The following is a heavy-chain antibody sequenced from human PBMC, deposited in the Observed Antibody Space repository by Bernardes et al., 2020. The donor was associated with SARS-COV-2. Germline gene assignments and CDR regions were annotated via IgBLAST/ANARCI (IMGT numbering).Heavy chain of an antibody. V-gene: IGHV3-13*01. CDR1: GFTFSSYD. Sequence: GGSLRLSCAASGFTFSSYDMHWVRQATGKGLEWVSAIGTAGDTYYPGSVKGRFTISRENAKNSLYLQMNSLRAGDTAVYYCARAVPSGYDSYYYYYGMDVWGQGTTVTVS. CDR2: IGTAGDT. CDR3: ARAVPSGYDSYYYYYGMDV. J-gene: IGHJ6*02. D-gene: IGHD5-12*01.